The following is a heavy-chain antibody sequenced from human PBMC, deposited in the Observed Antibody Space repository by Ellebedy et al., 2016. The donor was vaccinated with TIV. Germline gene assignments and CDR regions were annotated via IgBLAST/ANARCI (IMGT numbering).Heavy chain of an antibody. V-gene: IGHV3-23*01. D-gene: IGHD2-15*01. CDR3: AKVRVWYEDAVNS. CDR1: GFSFSTYA. CDR2: ASDGGHGT. J-gene: IGHJ4*02. Sequence: PGGSLRLSCAASGFSFSTYAMIWVRQAPGKGLEWVSSASDGGHGTDYAASVEGRFTISRDHSQSTIYLQMDSLRADDTAVYYCAKVRVWYEDAVNSWGPGTRVTVSS.